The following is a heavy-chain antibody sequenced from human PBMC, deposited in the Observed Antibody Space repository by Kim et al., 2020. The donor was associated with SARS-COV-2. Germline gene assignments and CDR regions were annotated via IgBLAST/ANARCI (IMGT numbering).Heavy chain of an antibody. CDR1: GFTFSSYA. D-gene: IGHD6-13*01. Sequence: GGSLRLSCAASGFTFSSYAMHWVRQAPGKGLEWVAVISYDGSNKYYADSVKGRFTISRDNSKNTLYLQMNSLRAEDTAVYYCARDPTSTSYSSSWSRVNWFDPWGQGTLVTVSS. CDR3: ARDPTSTSYSSSWSRVNWFDP. J-gene: IGHJ5*02. V-gene: IGHV3-30*04. CDR2: ISYDGSNK.